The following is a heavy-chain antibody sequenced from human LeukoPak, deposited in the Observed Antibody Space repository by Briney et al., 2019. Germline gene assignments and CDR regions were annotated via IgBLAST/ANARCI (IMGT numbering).Heavy chain of an antibody. J-gene: IGHJ6*03. CDR3: ARQKAAHMDV. Sequence: SETLSLTCAVYGGSFSGYYWSWIRQPPGKGLEWIGEINRSGSTNYNPSLKSRVTISVDTSKNQFSLKLSSVTAADTAVYYCARQKAAHMDVWGKGTTVTVSS. CDR1: GGSFSGYY. CDR2: INRSGST. V-gene: IGHV4-34*01. D-gene: IGHD2-15*01.